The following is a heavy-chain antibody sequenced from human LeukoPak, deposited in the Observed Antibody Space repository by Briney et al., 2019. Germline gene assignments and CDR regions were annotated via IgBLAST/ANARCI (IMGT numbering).Heavy chain of an antibody. D-gene: IGHD3-10*01. CDR1: GGSISSYY. V-gene: IGHV4-59*01. CDR2: IYYSGST. Sequence: PSETLSLTCTVSGGSISSYYWSWIRQPPGKGLEWIGYIYYSGSTNYNPSLKSRVTISVDTSKNQFSLKLSSVTAADTAVYYCARGLTTMVRGNWFDPWGQGTLVTVSS. J-gene: IGHJ5*02. CDR3: ARGLTTMVRGNWFDP.